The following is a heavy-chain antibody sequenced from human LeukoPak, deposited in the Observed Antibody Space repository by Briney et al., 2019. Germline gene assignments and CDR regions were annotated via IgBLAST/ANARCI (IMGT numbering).Heavy chain of an antibody. J-gene: IGHJ5*02. D-gene: IGHD3-10*01. CDR3: ARGGYYGSGNDFRFDP. CDR2: IYYSGST. Sequence: SETLSLTCTVSGGSISSYYWSWIRQPPGKGLEWIGYIYYSGSTNYKPSLKSRVTISVDTSKNQFSLKLSSVTAADTAVYYCARGGYYGSGNDFRFDPWGQGALVTVSS. V-gene: IGHV4-59*01. CDR1: GGSISSYY.